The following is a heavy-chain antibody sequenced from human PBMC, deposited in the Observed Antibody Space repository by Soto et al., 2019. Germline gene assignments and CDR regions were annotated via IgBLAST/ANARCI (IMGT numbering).Heavy chain of an antibody. Sequence: SETLSLTCTVSGGSISSSSYYWGWIRQPPGKGLEWIGSIYYSGSTYYNPSLKSRVTISVDTSKNQFSLKLSSVTAADTAVYYCARQRLTTVTTSALLDYWGQGTLVTVSS. CDR1: GGSISSSSYY. D-gene: IGHD4-17*01. CDR3: ARQRLTTVTTSALLDY. J-gene: IGHJ4*02. CDR2: IYYSGST. V-gene: IGHV4-39*01.